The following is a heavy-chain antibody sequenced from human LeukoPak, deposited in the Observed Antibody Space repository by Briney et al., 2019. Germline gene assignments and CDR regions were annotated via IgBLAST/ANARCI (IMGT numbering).Heavy chain of an antibody. D-gene: IGHD4-23*01. V-gene: IGHV4-59*01. J-gene: IGHJ6*02. CDR2: IYYSGST. Sequence: SETLSLTCTVSGDSISSDYWSWIRQPPGKGLEWIGFIYYSGSTNSNPSLKSRVTISVDTSKNQFSLKLSSVTAADTAVYYCARGSTVVTVDVWGQGTTVTVSS. CDR3: ARGSTVVTVDV. CDR1: GDSISSDY.